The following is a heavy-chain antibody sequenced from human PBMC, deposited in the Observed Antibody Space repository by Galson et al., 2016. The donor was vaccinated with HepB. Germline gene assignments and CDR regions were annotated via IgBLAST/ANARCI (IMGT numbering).Heavy chain of an antibody. D-gene: IGHD3-3*01. J-gene: IGHJ4*02. V-gene: IGHV3-15*07. Sequence: SLRLSCAASGFSFNNAWMNWVRQAPGKGLEWVGRIKAKTDGGTTDYAAPVKGRFTISRDDSSNTLYLQMNSLKTEDTAVYYCTTQGGGLRSLEWLLALDYWGQGTQVTVSS. CDR1: GFSFNNAW. CDR2: IKAKTDGGTT. CDR3: TTQGGGLRSLEWLLALDY.